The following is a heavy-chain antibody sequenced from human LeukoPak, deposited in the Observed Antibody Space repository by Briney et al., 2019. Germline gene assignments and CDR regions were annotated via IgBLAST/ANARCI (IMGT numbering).Heavy chain of an antibody. D-gene: IGHD3-22*01. CDR1: GFTVGSNT. CDR3: AIFHRDYYYDSSGYPATSFFDY. CDR2: IYSGGST. J-gene: IGHJ4*02. Sequence: GGSLRLSCAASGFTVGSNTMSWVRQAPGKGLEWVSIIYSGGSTSYADSVKGRFTISRDNSKNTLYLQMNSLRAEDTAVYYCAIFHRDYYYDSSGYPATSFFDYWGQGTLVTVSS. V-gene: IGHV3-53*01.